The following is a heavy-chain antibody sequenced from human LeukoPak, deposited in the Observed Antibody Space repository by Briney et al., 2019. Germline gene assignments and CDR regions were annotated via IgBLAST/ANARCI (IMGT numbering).Heavy chain of an antibody. CDR1: GGSFSGYY. Sequence: PSETLSLTCAVYGGSFSGYYWSWIRQPPGKGLEWIGEINHSGSTNYNPSLKSRVTISVDTSKNQFSLKLSSVTAADTAVYYCARAPSLYGSGSYYTPYYYDGMDVWGKGTTVTVSS. D-gene: IGHD3-10*01. CDR2: INHSGST. CDR3: ARAPSLYGSGSYYTPYYYDGMDV. J-gene: IGHJ6*04. V-gene: IGHV4-34*01.